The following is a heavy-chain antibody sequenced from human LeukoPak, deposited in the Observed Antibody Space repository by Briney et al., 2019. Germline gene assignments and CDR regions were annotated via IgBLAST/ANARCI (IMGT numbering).Heavy chain of an antibody. CDR1: GGSITGSSYY. J-gene: IGHJ4*02. D-gene: IGHD3-22*01. CDR3: ARHYYDSTGYYYFDY. Sequence: SETLSLTCRVSGGSITGSSYYWGWIRQPPGKGLEWIGSMYYSGSTYYNASLKSRVTISVDTSKNQFSLKLSSVTAADTAVYYCARHYYDSTGYYYFDYWGQGTLATVSS. CDR2: MYYSGST. V-gene: IGHV4-39*01.